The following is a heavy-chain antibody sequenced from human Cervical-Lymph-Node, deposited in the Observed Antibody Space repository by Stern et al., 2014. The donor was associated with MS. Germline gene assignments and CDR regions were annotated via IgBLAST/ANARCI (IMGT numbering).Heavy chain of an antibody. V-gene: IGHV3-33*01. CDR1: GFTFSSYG. CDR2: IWYDGSNK. D-gene: IGHD2-21*02. Sequence: VQLVESGGGVVQPGRSLRLSCAASGFTFSSYGMHWVRQAPGKGLEWGAVIWYDGSNKYYADSVKGRFTISRDNSKNTLYLQMNSLRAEDTAVYYCARGPLAYCGGDCSEFAFDIWGQGTMVTVSS. CDR3: ARGPLAYCGGDCSEFAFDI. J-gene: IGHJ3*02.